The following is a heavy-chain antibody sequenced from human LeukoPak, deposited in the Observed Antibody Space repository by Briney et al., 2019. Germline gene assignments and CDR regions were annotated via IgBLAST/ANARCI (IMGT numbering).Heavy chain of an antibody. Sequence: GESLKISCKGSGYSFTSYWIGWVRQMPGKGLEWMGIIYPGDSGTRYSPSFQGQVTISADKSISTAYLQWSSLKASDTAMYYCARQGSYCSGGSCSRYYFDYWGQGTLVTVSS. J-gene: IGHJ4*02. CDR3: ARQGSYCSGGSCSRYYFDY. D-gene: IGHD2-15*01. CDR2: IYPGDSGT. V-gene: IGHV5-51*01. CDR1: GYSFTSYW.